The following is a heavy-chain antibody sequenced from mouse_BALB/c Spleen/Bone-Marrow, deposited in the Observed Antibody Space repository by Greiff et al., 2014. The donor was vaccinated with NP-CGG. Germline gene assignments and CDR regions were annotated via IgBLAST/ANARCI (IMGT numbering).Heavy chain of an antibody. CDR2: IYPGNNDA. Sequence: EVQLQQSGTVLARPGASLRMSCKASGYTFTNYWINWIKQRPRQGLEWIGAIYPGNNDAKYTQKFKAKAKLTAVTSTSTADMELSSLTNEDSAVYYCARNWDWVFAYWGQGTLVTVSA. V-gene: IGHV1-5*01. CDR1: GYTFTNYW. J-gene: IGHJ3*01. CDR3: ARNWDWVFAY. D-gene: IGHD4-1*01.